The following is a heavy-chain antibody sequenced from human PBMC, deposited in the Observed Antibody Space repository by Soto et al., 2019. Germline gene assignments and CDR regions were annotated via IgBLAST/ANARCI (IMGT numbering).Heavy chain of an antibody. CDR1: GGSFSGYY. Sequence: SETLSLTCAVYGGSFSGYYWSWIRQPPGKGLEWIGEINHSGSTNYNPSLKSRVTISVDTSKNQFSLKLSSVTAADTAVYYCARGVGYVGNFDYWGQGTLVTVS. CDR3: ARGVGYVGNFDY. V-gene: IGHV4-34*01. CDR2: INHSGST. D-gene: IGHD1-26*01. J-gene: IGHJ4*02.